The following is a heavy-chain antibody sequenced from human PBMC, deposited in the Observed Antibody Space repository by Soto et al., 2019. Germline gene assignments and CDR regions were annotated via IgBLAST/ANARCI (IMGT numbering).Heavy chain of an antibody. D-gene: IGHD3-22*01. CDR2: ISYDGGNK. V-gene: IGHV3-30*18. J-gene: IGHJ4*02. Sequence: GSLRLSCVASGFTFSNYGMHWVRQAPGKGLEWVAAISYDGGNKFYADSVEGRFTISRDNSKSTVYLQMNSLRAEDTAIYYCAKDTYYYDSSGYYVFDYWGQGALVTVS. CDR1: GFTFSNYG. CDR3: AKDTYYYDSSGYYVFDY.